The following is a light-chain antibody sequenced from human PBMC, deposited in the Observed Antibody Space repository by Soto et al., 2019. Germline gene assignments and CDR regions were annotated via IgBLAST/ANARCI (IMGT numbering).Light chain of an antibody. CDR3: QSYDSSLSGYV. CDR1: SSNIGAGYD. J-gene: IGLJ1*01. V-gene: IGLV1-40*01. CDR2: GNS. Sequence: QSVLTQPPSVSGAPGQRVTISCTGSSSNIGAGYDVHWYQQLPGPAPKLLIYGNSNRPSGVPERFSGSKSCTSASLAITGLQDEDEADYYCQSYDSSLSGYVFGTGTKLTVL.